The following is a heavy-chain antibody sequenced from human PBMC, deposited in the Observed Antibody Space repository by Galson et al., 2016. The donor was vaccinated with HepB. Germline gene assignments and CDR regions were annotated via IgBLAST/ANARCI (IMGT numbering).Heavy chain of an antibody. CDR2: INNSGGTT. D-gene: IGHD3-10*01. CDR1: GFTFSNYA. CDR3: GRVIRATAGSDY. V-gene: IGHV3-64D*06. Sequence: SLRLSCAASGFTFSNYAMNWVRQAPGKGLEYVSGINNSGGTTYYADSVKGRFTISRDNSKNTLYLQMTSLRPEDTAVYYCGRVIRATAGSDYWGQGTLVTVSS. J-gene: IGHJ4*02.